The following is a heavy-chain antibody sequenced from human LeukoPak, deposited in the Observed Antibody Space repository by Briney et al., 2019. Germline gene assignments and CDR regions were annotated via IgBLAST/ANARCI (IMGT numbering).Heavy chain of an antibody. CDR3: AKDGTRYCSGGSCYSTPY. J-gene: IGHJ4*02. V-gene: IGHV3-23*01. CDR2: ISGSGGST. CDR1: GFTFSSYA. Sequence: GGSLRLSCAASGFTFSSYAMSWVRQAPGNGLEWVSAISGSGGSTYYADSVKGRFTISRDNSKNTLYLQMNSLRAEDTAVYYCAKDGTRYCSGGSCYSTPYWGEGTLVTVSS. D-gene: IGHD2-15*01.